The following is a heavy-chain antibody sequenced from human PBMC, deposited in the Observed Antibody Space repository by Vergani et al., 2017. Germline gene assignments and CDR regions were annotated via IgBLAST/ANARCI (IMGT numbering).Heavy chain of an antibody. D-gene: IGHD1-14*01. CDR1: GFTFNQYG. Sequence: QVQLVESGGGVVQPGRSLRLSCAASGFTFNQYGMHCVRQAPGKGLEWVAVTWYDGNNKQYADSVKGRVTISRDNSKSTMYLQMNSLRDEDTGVYYCARDLRLLYNRFDPWGQGTLVTVSS. CDR2: TWYDGNNK. J-gene: IGHJ5*02. CDR3: ARDLRLLYNRFDP. V-gene: IGHV3-33*01.